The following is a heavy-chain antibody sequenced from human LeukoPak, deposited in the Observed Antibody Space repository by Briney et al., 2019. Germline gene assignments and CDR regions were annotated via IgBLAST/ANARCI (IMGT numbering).Heavy chain of an antibody. V-gene: IGHV4-59*01. CDR3: ARPNSHYLGNDAFDI. CDR1: GGSMSNYF. Sequence: NTSETLSLTCTVSGGSMSNYFWTWIRQPPGKGLEWIGYIYYSGSTNYNPSLESRVTISINTSKNQFSLKLSSVTAADTAVYYCARPNSHYLGNDAFDIWGQGTLVTVSS. CDR2: IYYSGST. D-gene: IGHD4-11*01. J-gene: IGHJ3*02.